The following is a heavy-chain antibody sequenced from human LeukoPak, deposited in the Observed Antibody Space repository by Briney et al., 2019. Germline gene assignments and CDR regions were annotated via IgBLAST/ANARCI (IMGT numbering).Heavy chain of an antibody. D-gene: IGHD5-18*01. CDR2: ISSTGSTI. CDR1: GFSLSVYF. CDR3: ARGYTYG. Sequence: PGGSLRLSCAVSGFSLSVYFMNWIRQAPGKGLEWVAYISSTGSTIYYADSVKGRFTISRDNDKNSLYLRMDTLRVEDTAVYYCARGYTYGWGQGTLVTVSS. V-gene: IGHV3-11*01. J-gene: IGHJ4*02.